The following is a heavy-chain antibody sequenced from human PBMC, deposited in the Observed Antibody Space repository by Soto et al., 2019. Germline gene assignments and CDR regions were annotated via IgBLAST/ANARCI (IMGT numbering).Heavy chain of an antibody. D-gene: IGHD2-2*01. CDR2: ITNSGNYI. V-gene: IGHV3-21*01. J-gene: IGHJ4*02. CDR3: ARDESAGSSIRY. CDR1: GSTFSSYG. Sequence: EVPVVESGGGLVKPGGSLRLSCTASGSTFSSYGMNWVRQAPGKGLEWVSSITNSGNYIYYADSVQGRFTISRDNARNSLYLQMNSLRAEDTAVYSCARDESAGSSIRYWGQGSLVTVSS.